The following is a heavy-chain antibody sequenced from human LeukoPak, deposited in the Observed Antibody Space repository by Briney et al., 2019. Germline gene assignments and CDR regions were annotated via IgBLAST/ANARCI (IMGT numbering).Heavy chain of an antibody. V-gene: IGHV4-59*01. CDR3: ARALDTAMPNFDY. J-gene: IGHJ4*02. Sequence: SETLSLTCTVSGGSISSYYWSWIRQPPGKGLEWIGYIYYSGSTNYNPSPKSRVTISVDTSKNQFSLKLSSVTAADTAVYYCARALDTAMPNFDYWGQGTLVTVSS. CDR2: IYYSGST. CDR1: GGSISSYY. D-gene: IGHD5-18*01.